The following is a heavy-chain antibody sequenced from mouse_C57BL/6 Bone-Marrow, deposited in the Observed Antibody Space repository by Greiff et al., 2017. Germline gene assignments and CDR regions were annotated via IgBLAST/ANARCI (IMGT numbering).Heavy chain of an antibody. CDR1: GFNIKDDY. V-gene: IGHV14-4*01. Sequence: VQLQQSGAELVRPGASVKLSCTASGFNIKDDYIHWVKQRPEQGLEWIGWIDPEIGDTEYASKFQGKATITSDTSSNTAYLQLSSLTSEATAVYYCSPFDGNYFDFWGQGTPLTVAS. CDR2: IDPEIGDT. CDR3: SPFDGNYFDF. D-gene: IGHD2-3*01. J-gene: IGHJ2*01.